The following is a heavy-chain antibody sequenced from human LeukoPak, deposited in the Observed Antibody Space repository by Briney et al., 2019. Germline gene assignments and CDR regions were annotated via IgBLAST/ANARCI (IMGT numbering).Heavy chain of an antibody. D-gene: IGHD1-20*01. CDR1: GFTFSSYG. J-gene: IGHJ4*02. CDR2: ISSSGDYK. V-gene: IGHV3-21*01. CDR3: ARAHNWKYGTFDS. Sequence: GGTLRLSCAASGFTFSSYGMSWVRQAPGKALQWVSFISSSGDYKYYADSVKGRVTLSRDNAKNSLYLQMNSLRAEDTAVYYCARAHNWKYGTFDSWGQGTLVTVSS.